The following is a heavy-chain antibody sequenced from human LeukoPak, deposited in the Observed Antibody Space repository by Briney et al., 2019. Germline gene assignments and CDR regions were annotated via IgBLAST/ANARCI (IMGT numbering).Heavy chain of an antibody. Sequence: PGGSLRLSCAASGFSFSSHDMHWVRQAPGKGLEWVAFIWYDGNNKYYLDSLKGRFTISRDNSKNTLYLQMDSLRPEDTAVYYCAKEISMVRGQGWFDPWGQGTLVTVSS. CDR3: AKEISMVRGQGWFDP. CDR2: IWYDGNNK. J-gene: IGHJ5*02. V-gene: IGHV3-30*02. D-gene: IGHD3-10*01. CDR1: GFSFSSHD.